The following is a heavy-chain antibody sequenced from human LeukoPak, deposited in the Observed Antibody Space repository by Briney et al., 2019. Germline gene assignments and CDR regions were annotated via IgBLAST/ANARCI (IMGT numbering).Heavy chain of an antibody. J-gene: IGHJ6*02. CDR3: ARDLIWGQSKYQLLRYYYYYGMDV. Sequence: SETLSLTCAVYGGSFSGYYWSWIRQPPGKGLEWIEEINHSGSTNYNPSLKSRVTISVDTSKNQFSLKLSSVTAADTAVYYCARDLIWGQSKYQLLRYYYYYGMDVWGQGTTVTVSS. CDR1: GGSFSGYY. V-gene: IGHV4-34*01. CDR2: INHSGST. D-gene: IGHD2-2*01.